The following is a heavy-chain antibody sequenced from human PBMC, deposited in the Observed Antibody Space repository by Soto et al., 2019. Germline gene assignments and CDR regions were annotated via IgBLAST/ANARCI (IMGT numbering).Heavy chain of an antibody. D-gene: IGHD6-19*01. CDR2: IYCSGST. CDR1: GVSISSYY. V-gene: IGHV4-59*01. CDR3: GRRDFSGWLDY. Sequence: AETLSLTCTVSGVSISSYYLSWIRQPPGKGLEWIGYIYCSGSTNYNPSLKRRVTISVDTSKNQLALKLISRTAAEAAAFYCGRRDFSGWLDYWGQGTLVTVSS. J-gene: IGHJ4*02.